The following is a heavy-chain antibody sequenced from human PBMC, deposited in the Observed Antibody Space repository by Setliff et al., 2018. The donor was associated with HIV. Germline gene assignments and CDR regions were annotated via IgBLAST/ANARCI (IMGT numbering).Heavy chain of an antibody. CDR3: ARLRREEQWLVRGWFDP. J-gene: IGHJ5*02. CDR1: GYSISSGYY. D-gene: IGHD6-19*01. CDR2: IYHSGST. Sequence: TLSLTCAVSGYSISSGYYWGWIRQPPGKGLEWIGSIYHSGSTYYNPSLKSRVTISVDTSKNQFSLKLSSVTAADTAVYYCARLRREEQWLVRGWFDPWGQGTLVTVSS. V-gene: IGHV4-38-2*01.